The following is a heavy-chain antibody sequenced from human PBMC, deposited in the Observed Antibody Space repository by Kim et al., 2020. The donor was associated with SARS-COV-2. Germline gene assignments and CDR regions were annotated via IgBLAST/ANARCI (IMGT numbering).Heavy chain of an antibody. CDR3: TRRGVGTTEGDY. J-gene: IGHJ4*02. D-gene: IGHD1-26*01. Sequence: GGSLRLSCAASGFTFSGSAMHWVRQASGKGLEWVGRIRSKANSDATAYAASVKGRFTISRDDSKNTAYLQMNSLKIEDTAVYYCTRRGVGTTEGDYWGQGTLVTVSS. V-gene: IGHV3-73*01. CDR2: IRSKANSDAT. CDR1: GFTFSGSA.